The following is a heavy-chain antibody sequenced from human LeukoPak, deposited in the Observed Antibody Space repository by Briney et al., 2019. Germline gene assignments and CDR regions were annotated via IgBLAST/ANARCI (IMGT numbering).Heavy chain of an antibody. J-gene: IGHJ5*02. V-gene: IGHV3-30*01. D-gene: IGHD2-2*01. Sequence: GRSLRLSCAASGFTFSSYAMHWVRQAPGKGLEWVAVISYDGSNKYYADSVKGRFTISRDNSKNTLYLQMDSLRAEDTAVYYCARDPLGYCSSTSCYSGWFDPWGQGTLVTVSS. CDR3: ARDPLGYCSSTSCYSGWFDP. CDR2: ISYDGSNK. CDR1: GFTFSSYA.